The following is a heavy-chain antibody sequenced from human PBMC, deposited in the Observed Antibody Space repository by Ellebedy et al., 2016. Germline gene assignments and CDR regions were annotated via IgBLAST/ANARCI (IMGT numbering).Heavy chain of an antibody. Sequence: SETLSLTXTVSGGSINSGAYYWTWIRQPAGKGLEWIGHIYSSRSTIYNPSLKSRLTMSVDTSKNHFSLELSSVTAADTALYYCASLTIPGGSDSWGQGTLVTVSS. CDR1: GGSINSGAYY. CDR3: ASLTIPGGSDS. D-gene: IGHD3-3*01. CDR2: IYSSRST. J-gene: IGHJ4*02. V-gene: IGHV4-61*09.